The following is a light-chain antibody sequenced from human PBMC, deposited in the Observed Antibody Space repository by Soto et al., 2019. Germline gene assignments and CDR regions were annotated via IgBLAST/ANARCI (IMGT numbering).Light chain of an antibody. Sequence: EIVMTQSPGTLSMSPGQRATLSCRASQRIGSNLAWYQQKPGQAPRLLIYGASTRATGIPARFSGSGSGTEFTLTISSLQSEDFAVYNCQQYNNWPPTFGQGTKVEIK. CDR3: QQYNNWPPT. V-gene: IGKV3-15*01. CDR1: QRIGSN. J-gene: IGKJ1*01. CDR2: GAS.